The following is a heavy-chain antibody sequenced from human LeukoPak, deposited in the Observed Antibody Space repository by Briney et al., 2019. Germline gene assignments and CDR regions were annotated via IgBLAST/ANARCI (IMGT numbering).Heavy chain of an antibody. D-gene: IGHD3-22*01. CDR1: GFTFSSYS. CDR2: IKNDGSEK. J-gene: IGHJ4*02. Sequence: GGSLRLSCAASGFTFSSYSMNWVRQAPGKGLEWVASIKNDGSEKYYVDSVRGRYTIPRDNTKNSLYLQMSSLRAEDTAVYYCATDRGWRTSGYYLYYFEYWGQGTLVTFSS. V-gene: IGHV3-7*01. CDR3: ATDRGWRTSGYYLYYFEY.